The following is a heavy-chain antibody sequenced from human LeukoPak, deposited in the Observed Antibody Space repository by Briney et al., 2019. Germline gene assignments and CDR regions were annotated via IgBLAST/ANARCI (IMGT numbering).Heavy chain of an antibody. J-gene: IGHJ4*02. Sequence: PGGSLRLSCTASGFPFIEYSMNWVRQVPGKGLEWIAYIGIDSGNTKYADSVRGRFTISADKTKNSLYLQMNSLRVDDTAVYYCARGHNYAFDNWGQGTLVSVAS. CDR1: GFPFIEYS. CDR3: ARGHNYAFDN. V-gene: IGHV3-48*01. D-gene: IGHD1-1*01. CDR2: IGIDSGNT.